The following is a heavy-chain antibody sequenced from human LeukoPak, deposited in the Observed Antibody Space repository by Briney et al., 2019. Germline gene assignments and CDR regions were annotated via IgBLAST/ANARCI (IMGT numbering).Heavy chain of an antibody. J-gene: IGHJ4*02. CDR2: INHSGST. Sequence: SETLSLTCAVYGGSFSGYYWSWIRQPPGKGLEWIGEINHSGSTNYNPSLKSRVTISVDTSKNQFSLKLSSVTAADTAVYYCASPWGYSYGSGDGARDYWGQGTLVTVSS. CDR3: ASPWGYSYGSGDGARDY. CDR1: GGSFSGYY. D-gene: IGHD5-18*01. V-gene: IGHV4-34*01.